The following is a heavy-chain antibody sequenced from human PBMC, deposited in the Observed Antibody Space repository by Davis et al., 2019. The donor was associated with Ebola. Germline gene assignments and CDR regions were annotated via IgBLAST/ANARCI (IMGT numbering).Heavy chain of an antibody. J-gene: IGHJ4*02. CDR1: GFIFNDYA. CDR2: ISWNSGNL. Sequence: PGGSLRLSCAASGFIFNDYAMHWVRQAPGKGLEWVSGISWNSGNLDYADSVRGRFTISRDDAKNSLYLQTSSLRPEDTALYYCVQGSRFGDLDPEFHYWGQGTLVTVSS. CDR3: VQGSRFGDLDPEFHY. D-gene: IGHD4-17*01. V-gene: IGHV3-9*01.